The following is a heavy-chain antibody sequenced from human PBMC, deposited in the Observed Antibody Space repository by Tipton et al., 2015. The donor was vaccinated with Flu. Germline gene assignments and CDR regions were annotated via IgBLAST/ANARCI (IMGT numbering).Heavy chain of an antibody. CDR3: ARDPSLGMPDYFDY. V-gene: IGHV4-59*12. J-gene: IGHJ4*02. D-gene: IGHD2-2*01. CDR1: AGSINSYY. CDR2: IYYTGSA. Sequence: GLVKPSETLSLTCTVSAGSINSYYWSWIRQAPGKGPEWIGNIYYTGSADYNPSLKSRVTISVDTSKKQFSLQLRSVTAADTAVYYCARDPSLGMPDYFDYWGQGTLVTASS.